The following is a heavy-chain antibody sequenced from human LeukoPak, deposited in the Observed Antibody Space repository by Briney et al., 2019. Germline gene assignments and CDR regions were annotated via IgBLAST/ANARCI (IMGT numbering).Heavy chain of an antibody. CDR3: TTGRPSRYADWLATHNWFDP. CDR2: FDPEDGET. V-gene: IGHV1-24*01. D-gene: IGHD3-9*01. Sequence: ASVKVSCKASGYTFTSYAMNWVRQAPGKGLEWMGGFDPEDGETIYAQNFQGRVTMTEDTSTDTAYMELSSLRSEDTAVYYCTTGRPSRYADWLATHNWFDPWGQGTLVTVSS. J-gene: IGHJ5*02. CDR1: GYTFTSYA.